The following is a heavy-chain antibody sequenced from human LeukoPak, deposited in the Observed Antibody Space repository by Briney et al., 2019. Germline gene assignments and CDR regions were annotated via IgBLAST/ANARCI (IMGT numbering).Heavy chain of an antibody. D-gene: IGHD3-16*01. Sequence: SETLSLTCSISGDSITTNSYWWGWIRQSPGKGLEWIGSVYSSGNSYYNPSLTTRATISPDTSNNQYSLRLTSVTAADTAIYYCARRGIWDLQIGNWFDPWGQGILVIVSS. V-gene: IGHV4-39*01. CDR2: VYSSGNS. CDR1: GDSITTNSYW. CDR3: ARRGIWDLQIGNWFDP. J-gene: IGHJ5*02.